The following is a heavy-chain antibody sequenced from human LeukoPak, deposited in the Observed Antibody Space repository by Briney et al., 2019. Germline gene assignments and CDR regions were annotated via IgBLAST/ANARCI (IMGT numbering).Heavy chain of an antibody. CDR3: AKNGYSSSWYEDAFDI. D-gene: IGHD6-13*01. V-gene: IGHV3-33*08. CDR2: IWDGGSNK. CDR1: GFTFSSYG. J-gene: IGHJ3*02. Sequence: GGSLRLSCAASGFTFSSYGMNWVRQAPGKGLEWVAGIWDGGSNKYYADSVKGRFTISRDNSKNTLYLQMNSLRAEDTAVYYCAKNGYSSSWYEDAFDIWGQGTMVTVSS.